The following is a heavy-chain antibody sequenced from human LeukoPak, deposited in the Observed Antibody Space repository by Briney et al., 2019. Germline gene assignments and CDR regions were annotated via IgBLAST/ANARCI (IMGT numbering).Heavy chain of an antibody. CDR1: GFTFSSYS. CDR2: ISSSSSYI. CDR3: ARVLENTYNFWSGYYTGTFDY. V-gene: IGHV3-21*01. Sequence: GGSLRLSCAASGFTFSSYSMIWVRQAPGKGLEWVSSISSSSSYIYYADSVKGRFTISRDNAKNSLYLQMNSLRAEDTAVYYCARVLENTYNFWSGYYTGTFDYWGQGTLVTVSS. J-gene: IGHJ4*02. D-gene: IGHD3-3*01.